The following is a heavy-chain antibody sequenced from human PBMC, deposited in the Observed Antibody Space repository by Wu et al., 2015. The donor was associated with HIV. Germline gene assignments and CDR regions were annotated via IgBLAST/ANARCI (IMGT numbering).Heavy chain of an antibody. Sequence: QVHLVQSGAEVKKPGSSVKVSCKTSGDTFNFYALNWVRQAPGQGLEWMGRIVPILDIANYAQIFQGRFTMTADRFTNTAYMELSSLRSDDTAVYYCATERTVAITHFDSWDQGTLVTVSS. D-gene: IGHD5-12*01. J-gene: IGHJ4*02. CDR3: ATERTVAITHFDS. V-gene: IGHV1-69*04. CDR1: GDTFNFYA. CDR2: IVPILDIA.